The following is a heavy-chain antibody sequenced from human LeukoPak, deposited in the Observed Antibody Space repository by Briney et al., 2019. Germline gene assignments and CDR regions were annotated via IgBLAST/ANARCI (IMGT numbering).Heavy chain of an antibody. J-gene: IGHJ4*02. V-gene: IGHV1-2*02. CDR1: GYTFTGYY. CDR3: ARDLGGYDLHFFDY. CDR2: INPNSGGT. Sequence: AASVKVSCKASGYTFTGYYMHWVRQAPGQGLEWMGWINPNSGGTNYAQKFQGRVTMTRDTSISTAYMELSRLRSDDTAVYYCARDLGGYDLHFFDYWGQGTLVTVSS. D-gene: IGHD5-12*01.